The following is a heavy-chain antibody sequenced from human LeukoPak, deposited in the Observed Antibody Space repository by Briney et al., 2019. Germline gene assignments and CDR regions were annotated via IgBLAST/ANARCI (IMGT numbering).Heavy chain of an antibody. Sequence: GASVKVSCKASGYTFTSYGISWVRQAPGQGLEWMGWISAYNGNTSYAQKLQGRATMTTDTSTSTAYMELRSLRSDDTAVYYCARDAVPLDYGDWPDYWGQGTLVTVSS. CDR1: GYTFTSYG. CDR3: ARDAVPLDYGDWPDY. CDR2: ISAYNGNT. J-gene: IGHJ4*02. V-gene: IGHV1-18*01. D-gene: IGHD4-17*01.